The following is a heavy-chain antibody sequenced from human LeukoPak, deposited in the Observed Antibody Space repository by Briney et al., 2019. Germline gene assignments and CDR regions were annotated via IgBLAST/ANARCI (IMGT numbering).Heavy chain of an antibody. CDR2: INSDGSST. D-gene: IGHD1-26*01. CDR3: AGGSYSHYGMDV. J-gene: IGHJ6*02. V-gene: IGHV3-74*01. Sequence: GGSLRLSCAASGFTFSSYWMHWVGQGPGKGLGWVSRINSDGSSTRYADSVKGRFTISRDNAKNTLYLQMNSLRAEDTAVYYCAGGSYSHYGMDVWGQGTTVTVSS. CDR1: GFTFSSYW.